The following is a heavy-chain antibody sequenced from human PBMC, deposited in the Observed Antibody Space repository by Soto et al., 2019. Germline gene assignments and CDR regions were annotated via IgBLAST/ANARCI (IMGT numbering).Heavy chain of an antibody. J-gene: IGHJ5*02. Sequence: ETLSLTCAVYGGSFSGYYWSWIRQPPGKGLEWIGEINHSGSTNYNPSLKSRVTISVDTSKNQFSLKLSSVTAADTAVYYCARVRVIAVAGRLSWFDPWGQGTLVTVSS. CDR3: ARVRVIAVAGRLSWFDP. CDR1: GGSFSGYY. D-gene: IGHD6-19*01. V-gene: IGHV4-34*01. CDR2: INHSGST.